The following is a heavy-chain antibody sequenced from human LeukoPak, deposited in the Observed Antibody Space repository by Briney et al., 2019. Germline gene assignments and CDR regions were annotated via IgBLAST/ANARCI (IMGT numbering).Heavy chain of an antibody. D-gene: IGHD7-27*01. V-gene: IGHV1-2*02. CDR1: GYTFTGYY. CDR3: ARLWGKFDAFDI. Sequence: GASVRVSCKASGYTFTGYYMHWVRQAPGQGLEWMGWINPNSGDTNYAQKFQGRVTMTRDTSISTAYMELSRLRSDDTAVYYCARLWGKFDAFDIWGQGTMVTVSS. CDR2: INPNSGDT. J-gene: IGHJ3*02.